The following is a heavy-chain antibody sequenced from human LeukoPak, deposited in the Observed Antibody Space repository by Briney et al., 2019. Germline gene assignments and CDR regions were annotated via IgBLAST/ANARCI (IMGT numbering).Heavy chain of an antibody. CDR2: INPDGGNT. CDR3: VSGASGGSFGY. D-gene: IGHD2-15*01. V-gene: IGHV3-74*01. J-gene: IGHJ4*02. Sequence: PGGSLRLSCAASGFTFSTYWMHWVRQAPGKGLVWVSGINPDGGNTIYVDSVKGRSTISRDNTNNTLYLQMNSLRAKATDFYSCVSGASGGSFGYWGQGALVTVSS. CDR1: GFTFSTYW.